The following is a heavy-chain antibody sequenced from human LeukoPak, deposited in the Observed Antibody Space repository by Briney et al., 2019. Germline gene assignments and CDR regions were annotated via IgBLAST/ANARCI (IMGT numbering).Heavy chain of an antibody. Sequence: PSETLSLTCTVSGGSISSSSYYWGWIRQPPGKGLEWIGRIYYSGSPYYNPSPKSRVTISVDASTNPSHLKLRLLTAADTAVYYCARHGINYGSGSYYWGQGTLVTVSS. CDR3: ARHGINYGSGSYY. CDR2: IYYSGSP. CDR1: GGSISSSSYY. J-gene: IGHJ4*02. D-gene: IGHD3-10*01. V-gene: IGHV4-39*01.